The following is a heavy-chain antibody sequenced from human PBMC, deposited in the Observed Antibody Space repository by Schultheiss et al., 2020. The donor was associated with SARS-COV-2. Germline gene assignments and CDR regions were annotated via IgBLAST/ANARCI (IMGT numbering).Heavy chain of an antibody. Sequence: SETLSLTCTVSGGSISSGGYYWSWIRQHPGKGLEWIGYIYYSGSTYYNPSLKSRVTISVDTSKNQFSLKLSSVTAADTAVYYCARGRGYGTLPFDYWGQGTLVTVSS. V-gene: IGHV4-31*03. CDR3: ARGRGYGTLPFDY. CDR1: GGSISSGGYY. J-gene: IGHJ4*02. D-gene: IGHD5-18*01. CDR2: IYYSGST.